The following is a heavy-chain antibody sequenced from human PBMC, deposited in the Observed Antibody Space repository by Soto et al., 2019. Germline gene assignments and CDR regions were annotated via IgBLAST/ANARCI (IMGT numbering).Heavy chain of an antibody. J-gene: IGHJ6*02. Sequence: QVQLVPSGAEVKKPGSSVKVSCKASGGTFSSYAISWVRQAPGQGLEWMGGIIPIFGTANYAQKFQGRVTITADESTSTAYMELSSLRSEDTAVYYCARVYYYGSGSRYYYYGMDVWGQGTTVTVSS. CDR2: IIPIFGTA. CDR1: GGTFSSYA. D-gene: IGHD3-10*01. CDR3: ARVYYYGSGSRYYYYGMDV. V-gene: IGHV1-69*01.